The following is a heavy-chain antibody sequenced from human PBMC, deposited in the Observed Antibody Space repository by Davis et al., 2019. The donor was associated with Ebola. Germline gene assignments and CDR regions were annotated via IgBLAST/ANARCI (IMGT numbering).Heavy chain of an antibody. CDR1: GYIFTSYA. CDR3: ARDGGGYRGDGTLYGMDV. Sequence: AASVTVSCKASGYIFTSYAMHWVRQAPGQRLEWMGWINAGNGDTKYSQKFRGRVTITRDTSASTSYMELSSLRSEDSAVYYCARDGGGYRGDGTLYGMDVWVQETTVTVSS. V-gene: IGHV1-3*01. CDR2: INAGNGDT. D-gene: IGHD5-12*01. J-gene: IGHJ6*02.